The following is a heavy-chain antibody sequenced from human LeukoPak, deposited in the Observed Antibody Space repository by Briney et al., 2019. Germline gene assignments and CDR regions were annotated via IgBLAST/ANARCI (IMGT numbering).Heavy chain of an antibody. CDR1: GFIFSGYW. J-gene: IGHJ4*02. CDR3: ARHRSSGSPVGY. V-gene: IGHV4-38-2*01. D-gene: IGHD6-19*01. Sequence: GSLRLSCAASGFIFSGYWMHWIRQPPGKGLEWIGSIYYSGSTYYNPSLKSRVTISVDTSKNQFSLKLSSVTAADTAVYYCARHRSSGSPVGYWGQGTLVTVSS. CDR2: IYYSGST.